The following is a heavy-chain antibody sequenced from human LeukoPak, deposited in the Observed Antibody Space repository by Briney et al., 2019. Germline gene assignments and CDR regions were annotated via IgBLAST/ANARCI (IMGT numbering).Heavy chain of an antibody. CDR2: INPNSGGT. J-gene: IGHJ5*02. CDR3: ARDPTTVRTNWFDP. Sequence: ASVKVSCKASGYTFTGYYMHWVRQAPGQGLEWMGWINPNSGGTNYAQKFQGRVTMTRDTSISTAYMELSRLRSDDTAVYYCARDPTTVRTNWFDPWGQGTLVTVSS. CDR1: GYTFTGYY. V-gene: IGHV1-2*02. D-gene: IGHD4-17*01.